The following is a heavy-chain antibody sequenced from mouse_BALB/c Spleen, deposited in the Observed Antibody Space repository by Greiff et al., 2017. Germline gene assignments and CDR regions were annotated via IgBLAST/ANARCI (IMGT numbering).Heavy chain of an antibody. D-gene: IGHD2-14*01. J-gene: IGHJ4*01. CDR2: IRLKSNNYAT. CDR1: GFTFSNYW. CDR3: TREAYYRYSYAMDY. Sequence: EVKVVESGGGLVQPGGSMKLSCVASGFTFSNYWMNWVRQSPEKGLEWVAEIRLKSNNYATHYAESVKGRFTISRDDSKSSVYLQMNNLRAEDTGIYYCTREAYYRYSYAMDYWGQGTSVTVSS. V-gene: IGHV6-6*02.